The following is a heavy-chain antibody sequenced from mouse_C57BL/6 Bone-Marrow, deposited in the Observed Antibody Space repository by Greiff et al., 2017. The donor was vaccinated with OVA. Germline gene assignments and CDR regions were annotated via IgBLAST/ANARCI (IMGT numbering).Heavy chain of an antibody. V-gene: IGHV5-12*01. J-gene: IGHJ2*01. CDR1: GFTFSDYY. D-gene: IGHD1-1*01. CDR2: LSNGGGST. CDR3: ARRGYYGSIFDY. Sequence: EVKLVESGGGLVQPGGSLKLSCAASGFTFSDYYMYWVRQTPEKRLEWVAYLSNGGGSTYYPDTVKGRFTISRDNAKNTLYLQMSRLKSEDTAMYYCARRGYYGSIFDYWGQGTTLTVSS.